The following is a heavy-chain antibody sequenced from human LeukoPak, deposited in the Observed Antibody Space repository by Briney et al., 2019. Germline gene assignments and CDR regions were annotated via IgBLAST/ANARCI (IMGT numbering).Heavy chain of an antibody. CDR2: ISGSGAAT. CDR1: GFTFSNYA. J-gene: IGHJ4*02. CDR3: AKDLSSGWYPYYFDF. V-gene: IGHV3-23*01. D-gene: IGHD6-19*01. Sequence: GGSLRLSCAASGFTFSNYAMNWVRQAPGKGLEGVSAISGSGAATFNADSVKGRFTISRDNSKNTLYLQMNSLRAEDTAVYYCAKDLSSGWYPYYFDFWGRGTLVTVSS.